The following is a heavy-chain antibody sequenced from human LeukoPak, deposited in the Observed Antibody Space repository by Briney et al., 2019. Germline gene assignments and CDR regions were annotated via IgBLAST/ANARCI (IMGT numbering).Heavy chain of an antibody. D-gene: IGHD3-9*01. J-gene: IGHJ4*02. CDR2: IRPEGTTT. V-gene: IGHV3-74*03. Sequence: GGSLRLSCAASGFNFSTYWMHWVRQAPGKGLVWVARIRPEGTTTAYADSVKGRFTISRDNAKNTLFLQMNSLSAEDTAVYYCARDLDWILFDYWGQGTLVTVSS. CDR3: ARDLDWILFDY. CDR1: GFNFSTYW.